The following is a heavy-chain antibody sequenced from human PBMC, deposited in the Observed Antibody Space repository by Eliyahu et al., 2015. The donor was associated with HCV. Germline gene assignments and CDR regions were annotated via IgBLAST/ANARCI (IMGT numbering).Heavy chain of an antibody. CDR2: XSYSGGST. CDR1: GFTFXNXA. CDR3: AKETSSLIAPRTTDY. J-gene: IGHJ4*02. D-gene: IGHD2-21*01. Sequence: EVQLLESGGGLVQPGGSLRLSCAXSGFTFXNXAMXWVRQAPGKGLEGVSGXSYSGGSTFYADSVKGRFTISRDNSKNTLYLQMNSLRAEDTAVYYCAKETSSLIAPRTTDYWGPGTLVTVSS. V-gene: IGHV3-23*01.